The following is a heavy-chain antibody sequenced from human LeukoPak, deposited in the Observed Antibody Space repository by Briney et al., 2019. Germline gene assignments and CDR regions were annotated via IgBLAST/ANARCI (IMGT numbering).Heavy chain of an antibody. J-gene: IGHJ4*02. CDR1: GYTFTSHY. CDR3: ARSLDGGSYIVDC. Sequence: ASVKVSCKTSGYTFTSHYMNWVRHAPGQGLEWMGIINPSDVSTTYAQKFQGRVTMTRDTSTSTLYMELSSLRSEDTDVYYCARSLDGGSYIVDCWGQGTLVTVSS. D-gene: IGHD1-26*01. CDR2: INPSDVST. V-gene: IGHV1-46*01.